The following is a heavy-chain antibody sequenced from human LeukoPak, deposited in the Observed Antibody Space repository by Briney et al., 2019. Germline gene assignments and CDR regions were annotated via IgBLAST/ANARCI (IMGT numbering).Heavy chain of an antibody. V-gene: IGHV1-46*01. Sequence: ASVKVSCKASGYTFTSYYMHWVRQAPGQGLEWMGIINPSGGSTSYAQKFQGRVTMTRDPSTSTVYMELSSLRSEDTAVYYCARADYGDYVTGAFDIWGQGTMFTVSS. CDR1: GYTFTSYY. D-gene: IGHD4-17*01. CDR3: ARADYGDYVTGAFDI. CDR2: INPSGGST. J-gene: IGHJ3*02.